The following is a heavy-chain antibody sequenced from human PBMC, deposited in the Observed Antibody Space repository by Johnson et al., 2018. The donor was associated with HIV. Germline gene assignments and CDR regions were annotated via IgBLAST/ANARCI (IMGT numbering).Heavy chain of an antibody. CDR1: GFTFSSYD. CDR3: AKERRAPRAFDI. Sequence: EVQLVESGGNLVQPGGSLRLSCAASGFTFSSYDMHCVRQATGKGLEWVSAIGTAGDTYSPGSVKGRFTISSDNSKSTFFLQMNSLTPEDTGVSYCAKERRAPRAFDIWGQGTMVTVSS. V-gene: IGHV3-13*01. J-gene: IGHJ3*02. D-gene: IGHD1-26*01. CDR2: IGTAGDT.